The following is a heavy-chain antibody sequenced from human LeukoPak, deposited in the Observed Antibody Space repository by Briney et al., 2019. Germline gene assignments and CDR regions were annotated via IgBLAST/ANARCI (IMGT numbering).Heavy chain of an antibody. CDR3: ARRAAEYYYGSSGYYDR. J-gene: IGHJ5*02. Sequence: PSETLSLTCTVSGGSISSSSYYWGWIRQPPGKGLEWIGSIYYSGSTYYNPSLKSRVTISVDTSKNQFSLKLSSVTAADTAVYYCARRAAEYYYGSSGYYDRLGQGTLVTVSS. V-gene: IGHV4-39*01. CDR1: GGSISSSSYY. CDR2: IYYSGST. D-gene: IGHD3-22*01.